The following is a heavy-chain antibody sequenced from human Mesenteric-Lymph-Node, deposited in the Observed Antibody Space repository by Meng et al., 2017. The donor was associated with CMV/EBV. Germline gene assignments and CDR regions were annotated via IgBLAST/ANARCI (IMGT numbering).Heavy chain of an antibody. CDR2: INHSGST. Sequence: QGPRLAWGSRPLKPSGTLSLSSAVYGVSFSGYHGSWIRGPPGMGLEWIGEINHSGSTNYNPSLKSRVTISVDTSKNQFSLKLSSVTAADTAVYYCARHQRWLKSEGGFNYWGQGTLVTVSS. CDR1: GVSFSGYH. D-gene: IGHD4-23*01. V-gene: IGHV4-34*01. J-gene: IGHJ4*02. CDR3: ARHQRWLKSEGGFNY.